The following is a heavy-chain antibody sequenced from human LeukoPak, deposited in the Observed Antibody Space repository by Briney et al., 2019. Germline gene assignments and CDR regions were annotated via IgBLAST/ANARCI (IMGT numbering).Heavy chain of an antibody. CDR3: ARAGGLRIAVAPIDC. CDR2: ISGDGTAR. J-gene: IGHJ4*02. CDR1: GFTSSSYW. D-gene: IGHD6-19*01. V-gene: IGHV3-74*01. Sequence: GGSLRLSCAASGFTSSSYWMHWVRQVPGKGLVWVSRISGDGTARNYADSVKGRFTISRDDAKNTVDLQMNSLRAEDTAVYYCARAGGLRIAVAPIDCWGQGTLVAVSS.